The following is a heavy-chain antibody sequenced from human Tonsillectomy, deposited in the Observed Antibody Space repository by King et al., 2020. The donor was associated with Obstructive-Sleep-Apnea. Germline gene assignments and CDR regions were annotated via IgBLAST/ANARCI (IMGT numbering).Heavy chain of an antibody. CDR3: ARSLGYYDSSSPIGY. V-gene: IGHV3-30*04. CDR1: GFTFSNYA. Sequence: VQLVESGGGVVQPGRSLRLSCAASGFTFSNYAMHWVRQAPGKGLEWVTLISYDGSNKYYADSVKGRFTISRDDSKNMLYLQMNSLKAEDTAVFYCARSLGYYDSSSPIGYWGQGTLVSVSS. D-gene: IGHD3-22*01. J-gene: IGHJ4*02. CDR2: ISYDGSNK.